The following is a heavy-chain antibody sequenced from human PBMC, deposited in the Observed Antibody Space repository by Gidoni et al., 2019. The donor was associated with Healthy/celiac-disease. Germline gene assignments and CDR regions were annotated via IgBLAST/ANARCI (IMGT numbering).Heavy chain of an antibody. D-gene: IGHD5-18*01. CDR1: GGSFSGYY. CDR2: INHSGST. CDR3: AREDTAMANFDY. Sequence: QVQLQQWGAGLLKPSATLSLTCAVYGGSFSGYYWSWIRQPPGKGLEWIGEINHSGSTNYNPSLKSRVTISVDTSKNQFSLKLSSVTAADTAVYYCAREDTAMANFDYWGQGTLVTVSS. J-gene: IGHJ4*02. V-gene: IGHV4-34*01.